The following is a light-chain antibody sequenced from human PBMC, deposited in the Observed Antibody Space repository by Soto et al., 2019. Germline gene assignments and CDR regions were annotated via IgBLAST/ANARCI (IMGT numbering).Light chain of an antibody. Sequence: EIVMTQSPATMSVSTGEKATLSCRASQSVGSKLAWYRQKPGQSPRLLIYGASTRATGVPARFSGSGSGTEFTLTISSLQSEDFAVYYCQQYNNWPRTFGQGTKVDI. J-gene: IGKJ1*01. CDR1: QSVGSK. CDR2: GAS. V-gene: IGKV3-15*01. CDR3: QQYNNWPRT.